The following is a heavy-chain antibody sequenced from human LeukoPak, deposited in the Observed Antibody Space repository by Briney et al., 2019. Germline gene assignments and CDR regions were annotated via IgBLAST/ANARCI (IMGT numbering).Heavy chain of an antibody. Sequence: ASVKVSCKASGYTFTSYDINWVRQATGQGLEWMGWMNPNSGNTGYAQKFQGRVTITRNTSISTAYMELSSLRSEDTAVYYCARVGRYDYVWGSYRYLEYWGQGTPVTVSS. CDR3: ARVGRYDYVWGSYRYLEY. CDR1: GYTFTSYD. V-gene: IGHV1-8*03. D-gene: IGHD3-16*02. J-gene: IGHJ4*02. CDR2: MNPNSGNT.